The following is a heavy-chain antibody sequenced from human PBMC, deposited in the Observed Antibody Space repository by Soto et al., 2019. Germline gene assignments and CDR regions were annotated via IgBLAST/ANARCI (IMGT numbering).Heavy chain of an antibody. CDR1: GFTFNTYS. Sequence: PGGSLRLSCAASGFTFNTYSVNWVRQAPGKGLEWVSSIDSSSTYIYYADSVKGRFTISRDNAENSVYLEMNSLRAEDTAIYFCNYGGMDVWGQGTTVTFSS. CDR2: IDSSSTYI. V-gene: IGHV3-21*01. CDR3: NYGGMDV. D-gene: IGHD3-16*01. J-gene: IGHJ6*02.